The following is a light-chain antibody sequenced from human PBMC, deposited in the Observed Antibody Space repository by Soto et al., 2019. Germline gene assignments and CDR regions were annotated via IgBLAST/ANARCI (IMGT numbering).Light chain of an antibody. Sequence: QSALTQARSVSGSPGQSVTISCTGTSSDVGGYNDVSWYQHHPGKAPKLMIYDVSERPSGVPDRFTGSKSGSTASLTISGLQAEDEADYYCCSYAGSYTLVFGGGTKLTVL. V-gene: IGLV2-11*01. J-gene: IGLJ3*02. CDR3: CSYAGSYTLV. CDR2: DVS. CDR1: SSDVGGYND.